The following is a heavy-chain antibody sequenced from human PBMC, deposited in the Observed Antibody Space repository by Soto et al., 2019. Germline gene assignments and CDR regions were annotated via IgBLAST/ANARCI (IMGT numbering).Heavy chain of an antibody. Sequence: GGSLRLSCAASGFTFSNYTMHWVRQAPGKGLEWVALISYDEIDKYYAGAVEGRFTISRDNSKNTLYLQMDSLRAEDTAVYYCAGRSGSSDYWGQGTLVTVSS. CDR3: AGRSGSSDY. V-gene: IGHV3-30*04. D-gene: IGHD3-10*01. J-gene: IGHJ4*02. CDR2: ISYDEIDK. CDR1: GFTFSNYT.